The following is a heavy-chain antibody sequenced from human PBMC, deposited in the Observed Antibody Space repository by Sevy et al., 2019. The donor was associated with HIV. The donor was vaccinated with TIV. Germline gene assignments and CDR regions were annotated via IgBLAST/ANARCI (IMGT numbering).Heavy chain of an antibody. D-gene: IGHD3-22*01. CDR3: AKQWGLTMIVVVNFLFDY. J-gene: IGHJ4*02. CDR2: ISGSGGST. CDR1: EFTFSSYA. V-gene: IGHV3-23*01. Sequence: GGSLRLSCAASEFTFSSYAMSWVRQAPGKGLEWVSAISGSGGSTYYADSVKGRFTISRDNSKNTLYLQMNSLRAEDTAVYYCAKQWGLTMIVVVNFLFDYWGQGTLVTVSS.